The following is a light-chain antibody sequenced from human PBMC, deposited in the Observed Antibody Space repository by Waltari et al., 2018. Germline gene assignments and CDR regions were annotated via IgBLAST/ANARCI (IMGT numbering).Light chain of an antibody. CDR3: CSYAGSSTLV. CDR1: SSDVGSYNL. J-gene: IGLJ2*01. V-gene: IGLV2-23*01. Sequence: QSALTQPASVSGSPGQSITISCTGTSSDVGSYNLVSWYQRHPGQAPKLMIYEGSKRPSGVSNRFSGSKSGNTASLTISGLQAEDEADYYCCSYAGSSTLVFGGGTKLTVL. CDR2: EGS.